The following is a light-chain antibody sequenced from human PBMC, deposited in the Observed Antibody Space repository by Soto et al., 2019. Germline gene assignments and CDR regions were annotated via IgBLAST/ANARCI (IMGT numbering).Light chain of an antibody. Sequence: EIVMTQSPATLSVSPGERATLSCRASQSVSSNLAWYQQKPGQAPRLLIYGASTRATGIPASFSGSVSVTDSTLSICLLPSEDFSFYYCQQYHYCLPYTFGQGTKLEIQ. V-gene: IGKV3-15*01. J-gene: IGKJ2*01. CDR1: QSVSSN. CDR3: QQYHYCLPYT. CDR2: GAS.